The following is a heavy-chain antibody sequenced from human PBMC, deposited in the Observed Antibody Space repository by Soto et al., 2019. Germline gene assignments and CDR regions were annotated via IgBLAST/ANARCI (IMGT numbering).Heavy chain of an antibody. CDR3: ARANYDILTYYYGMDV. CDR1: GGTLSSYA. V-gene: IGHV1-69*13. J-gene: IGHJ6*02. D-gene: IGHD3-9*01. CDR2: IIPIFGTA. Sequence: VKVSCKASGGTLSSYAISWVRQAPGQGLEWMGGIIPIFGTANYAQKFQGRVTITADESTSTAYMELSSLRSEDTAVYYCARANYDILTYYYGMDVWGQGTKVTVSS.